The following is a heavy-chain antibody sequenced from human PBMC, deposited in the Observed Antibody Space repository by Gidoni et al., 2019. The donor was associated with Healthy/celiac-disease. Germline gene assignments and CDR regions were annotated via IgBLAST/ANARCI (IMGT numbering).Heavy chain of an antibody. CDR3: AKENDYSRYFDY. D-gene: IGHD4-4*01. CDR2: ISGSGGST. Sequence: VQLLESGGGLVQPGGSLRPSCAASGFPFSSYAMSWVRQAPGKGLEWVSAISGSGGSTYYADSVKGRFTISRDNSKNTLYLQMNSLRAEDTAVYYCAKENDYSRYFDYWGQGTLVTVSS. CDR1: GFPFSSYA. V-gene: IGHV3-23*01. J-gene: IGHJ4*02.